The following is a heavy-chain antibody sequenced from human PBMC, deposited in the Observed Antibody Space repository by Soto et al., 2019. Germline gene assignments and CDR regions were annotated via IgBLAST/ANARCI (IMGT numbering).Heavy chain of an antibody. CDR3: ARGRVITFGGVIVTLDY. J-gene: IGHJ4*02. CDR2: INHSGST. D-gene: IGHD3-16*02. V-gene: IGHV4-34*01. Sequence: SETLSLTCAVYGGSFSGYYWSWIRQPPGKGLEWIGEINHSGSTNYNPSLKSRVTISVDTSKNQFSLKLSSVTAADTAVYYCARGRVITFGGVIVTLDYWGQGTLVTVS. CDR1: GGSFSGYY.